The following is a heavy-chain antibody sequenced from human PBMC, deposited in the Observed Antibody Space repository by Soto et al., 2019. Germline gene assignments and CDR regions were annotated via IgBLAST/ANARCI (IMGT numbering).Heavy chain of an antibody. D-gene: IGHD1-1*01. V-gene: IGHV3-74*01. CDR2: LKGDGSST. Sequence: EVQLVESGGGLVQPGGSLRLSCAASGFTFSNYWMHWVRKVPGKGLVWVARLKGDGSSTNYADSVKGRFTISRDNAPNTLFVQINSLTAEDTSVYSCARGIPGHYAFDVWGQGTMVTVSS. CDR3: ARGIPGHYAFDV. J-gene: IGHJ3*01. CDR1: GFTFSNYW.